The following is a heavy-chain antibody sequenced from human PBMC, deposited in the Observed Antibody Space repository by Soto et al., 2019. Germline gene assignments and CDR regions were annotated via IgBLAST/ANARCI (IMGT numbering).Heavy chain of an antibody. CDR1: GGSFFSYY. J-gene: IGHJ6*02. D-gene: IGHD3-16*02. CDR3: ARGVRDGYYGMDV. CDR2: IYANGKA. Sequence: QAQLQESGPGLVKPSETLSLTCSVSGGSFFSYYWTWIRQPAGKGLEWIGRIYANGKANYNPSLKRRVTMAADTSKNPFSLVLRSVTAADTAVYYCARGVRDGYYGMDVWGPGATVTVSS. V-gene: IGHV4-4*07.